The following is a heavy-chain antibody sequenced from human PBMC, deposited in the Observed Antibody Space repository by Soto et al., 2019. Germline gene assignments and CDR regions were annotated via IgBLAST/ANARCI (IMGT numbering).Heavy chain of an antibody. V-gene: IGHV3-33*01. CDR3: AREIPGITGAYMDV. D-gene: IGHD1-7*01. J-gene: IGHJ6*03. Sequence: GGSLRLSCAASGFTFSSYGMHWVRQAPGKGLEWVAFIWYDGSNKYYADSVKGRFTISRDNSKNTLYLQMNSLRAEDTAVYYCAREIPGITGAYMDVWGKGTTGTVSS. CDR1: GFTFSSYG. CDR2: IWYDGSNK.